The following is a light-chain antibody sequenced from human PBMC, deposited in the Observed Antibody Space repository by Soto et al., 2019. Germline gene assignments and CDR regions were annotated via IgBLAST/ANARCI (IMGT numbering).Light chain of an antibody. J-gene: IGKJ4*01. V-gene: IGKV1-17*01. CDR3: LQHNSYPPT. Sequence: DIQMTQSPSSLSASVGDRVTITCRASQGIRTDLGWYQQKPGKAPKRLIYSASSLQSGIPSRFRGSGSGTEFTLTISRLQPEDVATYYCLQHNSYPPTFGGGTKVEIK. CDR1: QGIRTD. CDR2: SAS.